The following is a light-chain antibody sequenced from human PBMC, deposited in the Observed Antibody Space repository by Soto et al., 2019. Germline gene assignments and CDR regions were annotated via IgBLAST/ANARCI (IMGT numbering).Light chain of an antibody. Sequence: EIVLTQSPGTLSLSPGERSTLSCRASERLSSAYLAWYQQRPGQPPRLLIYGASNRATGIPDRFSGSGSGTDFTLITNRLEPEDVAIYYCQQYGGSPRITFGQGTRLEIK. J-gene: IGKJ5*01. CDR3: QQYGGSPRIT. CDR2: GAS. V-gene: IGKV3-20*01. CDR1: ERLSSAY.